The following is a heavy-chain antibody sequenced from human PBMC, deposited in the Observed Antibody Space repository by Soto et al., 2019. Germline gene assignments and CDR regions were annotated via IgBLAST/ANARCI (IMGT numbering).Heavy chain of an antibody. CDR2: ISYDGSNK. CDR1: GFTFSSYG. CDR3: AKDRSVVVVAAALGY. J-gene: IGHJ4*02. D-gene: IGHD2-15*01. V-gene: IGHV3-30*18. Sequence: QVQLVESGGGVVQPGRSLRLSCAASGFTFSSYGMHWVRQAPGKGLEWVAVISYDGSNKYYADSVKGRFTISRDNSKNTLYLQMNSLRAEATAVYYCAKDRSVVVVAAALGYWGQGTLVTVSS.